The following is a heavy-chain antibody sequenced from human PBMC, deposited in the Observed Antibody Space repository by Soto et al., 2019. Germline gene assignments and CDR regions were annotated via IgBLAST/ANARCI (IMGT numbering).Heavy chain of an antibody. J-gene: IGHJ6*02. D-gene: IGHD2-15*01. V-gene: IGHV5-10-1*01. Sequence: GESLKISCKGSGYSFTSYWISWVRQMPGKGLEWMGRIDPSDSYTNYSPSFQGHVTISADKSISTAYLQWSSLKASDTAMYYCAGTPHYCSGGSCFTYYGMDVWGQGTTVTVSS. CDR2: IDPSDSYT. CDR1: GYSFTSYW. CDR3: AGTPHYCSGGSCFTYYGMDV.